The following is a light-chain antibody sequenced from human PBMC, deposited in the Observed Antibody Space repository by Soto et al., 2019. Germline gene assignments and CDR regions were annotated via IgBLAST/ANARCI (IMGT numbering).Light chain of an antibody. CDR1: SSDVGGYNY. Sequence: QSVLTQPPSASGSPGQSVTISCTGTSSDVGGYNYVSWYQQHPDKAPKLMIYEVSKRPSGVPYRFSGSKSGHTASLTVSGLDAEDEADFYCSSYARSHNNDVFGSGTKVTVL. V-gene: IGLV2-8*01. CDR2: EVS. J-gene: IGLJ6*01. CDR3: SSYARSHNNDV.